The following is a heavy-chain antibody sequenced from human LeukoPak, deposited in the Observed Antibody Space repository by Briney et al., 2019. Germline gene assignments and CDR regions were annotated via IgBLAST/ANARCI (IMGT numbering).Heavy chain of an antibody. V-gene: IGHV4-59*01. J-gene: IGHJ4*02. CDR2: IYYSGST. CDR1: GGSISSNY. Sequence: PSETLSLTCTVSGGSISSNYWSWIRQPPGKGLEWIGYIYYSGSTKYNPSPKSRVTISVDTSKNQFSLKLNSVTAADTAVYFCSRGGDGYNYFAYWGQGTLVTVSS. D-gene: IGHD5-24*01. CDR3: SRGGDGYNYFAY.